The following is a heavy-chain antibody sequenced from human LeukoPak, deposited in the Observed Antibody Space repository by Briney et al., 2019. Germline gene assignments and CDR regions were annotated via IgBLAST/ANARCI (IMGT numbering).Heavy chain of an antibody. J-gene: IGHJ4*02. D-gene: IGHD3-10*01. CDR1: TFTFSDYG. V-gene: IGHV3-30*02. CDR3: AKDNRDYYIDY. CDR2: IQYNGNNK. Sequence: GGSLRLSCVGSTFTFSDYGMHWVRQAPGKGLEWVTFIQYNGNNKYYADSVKGRFTISRDNSKNTLHLQMNSLRAEDTAVYYCAKDNRDYYIDYWGQGTLVTVSS.